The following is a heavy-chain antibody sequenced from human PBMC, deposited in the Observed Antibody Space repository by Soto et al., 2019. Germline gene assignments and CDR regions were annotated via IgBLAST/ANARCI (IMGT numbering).Heavy chain of an antibody. Sequence: GGSLRLSCATSGFILSDCAMNWVRQAPGKGLEWVSYISSSSSVIDYADSVKGRFTVSRDNARNSLYLQMNSLRAEDTAVYYCARFLSRCSNCHYQMYFWGQGSTVPGS. V-gene: IGHV3-48*01. CDR1: GFILSDCA. CDR3: ARFLSRCSNCHYQMYF. D-gene: IGHD1-7*01. J-gene: IGHJ6*02. CDR2: ISSSSSVI.